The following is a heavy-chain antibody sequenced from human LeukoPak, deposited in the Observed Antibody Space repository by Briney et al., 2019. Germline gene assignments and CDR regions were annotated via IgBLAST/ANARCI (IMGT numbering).Heavy chain of an antibody. D-gene: IGHD5-12*01. CDR2: INPNSGDT. J-gene: IGHJ4*02. Sequence: ASVKVSCKASGYTFTGYYMHWVRQAPGQGLEWMGWINPNSGDTKYAQKFQGRVTMTRDTSISTACMELSRLRSDDTAVYYCAREVSGYDFGYYFDYWGQGTLVTVSS. CDR1: GYTFTGYY. V-gene: IGHV1-2*02. CDR3: AREVSGYDFGYYFDY.